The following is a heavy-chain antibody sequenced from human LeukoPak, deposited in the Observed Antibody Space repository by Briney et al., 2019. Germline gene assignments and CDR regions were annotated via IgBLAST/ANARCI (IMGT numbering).Heavy chain of an antibody. V-gene: IGHV3-74*01. J-gene: IGHJ4*02. Sequence: PGGSLRLSCAASGFAFSTYWMHWVRQAPGKGLVWVSRISSDGINTNYADSVKGRFTVSRDNSKNTLYLQMNSLRAEDTAVYYCLLAVAGRRQYYFDYWGQGTLVTVSS. D-gene: IGHD6-19*01. CDR1: GFAFSTYW. CDR3: LLAVAGRRQYYFDY. CDR2: ISSDGINT.